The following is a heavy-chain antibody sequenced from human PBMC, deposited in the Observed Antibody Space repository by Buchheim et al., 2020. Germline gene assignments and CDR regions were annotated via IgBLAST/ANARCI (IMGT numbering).Heavy chain of an antibody. V-gene: IGHV3-23*01. D-gene: IGHD3-22*01. CDR3: AKDQVYYYDSSGYYPFDY. Sequence: EVQLLESGGGLVQPGGSLRLSCAASGFTFSRYAMTWVRQTAGKGLEWVSTVSDSGGSTYYADSVKGRFTISRDNSKNTLFLQMNSLRAEDTAVYYCAKDQVYYYDSSGYYPFDYWGQGTL. CDR1: GFTFSRYA. CDR2: VSDSGGST. J-gene: IGHJ4*02.